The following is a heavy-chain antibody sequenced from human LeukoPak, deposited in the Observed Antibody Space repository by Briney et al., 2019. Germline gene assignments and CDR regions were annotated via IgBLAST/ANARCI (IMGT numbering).Heavy chain of an antibody. D-gene: IGHD1-26*01. CDR1: GFTFSNAW. Sequence: GGSLRLSCAASGFTFSNAWMSWVRQAPGKGLEWVGRIKRKTDSGTTDYAAPVNGRFTISRDDSKNTLYLQMNSLRAEDTAVYYCAKDGEKGIVGARGYGDVWGQGTTVTVSS. CDR2: IKRKTDSGTT. CDR3: AKDGEKGIVGARGYGDV. V-gene: IGHV3-15*01. J-gene: IGHJ6*02.